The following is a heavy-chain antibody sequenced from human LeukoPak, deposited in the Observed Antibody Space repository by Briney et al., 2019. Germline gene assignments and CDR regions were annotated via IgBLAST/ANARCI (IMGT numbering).Heavy chain of an antibody. Sequence: PGGSLRLSCAASGFTFSSYSMNWVRQAPGKGLEWVSSISSSSSYIHYVDSVKGRFTISRDNAKNSLYLQMNSLRAEDTAVYYCARDLGLLRRFDYWGQGTLVTVSS. CDR1: GFTFSSYS. CDR2: ISSSSSYI. J-gene: IGHJ4*02. V-gene: IGHV3-21*01. D-gene: IGHD5/OR15-5a*01. CDR3: ARDLGLLRRFDY.